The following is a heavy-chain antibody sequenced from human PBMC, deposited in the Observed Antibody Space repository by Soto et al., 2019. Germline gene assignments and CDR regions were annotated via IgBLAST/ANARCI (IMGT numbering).Heavy chain of an antibody. Sequence: ETRPPLVNTRGTLTLTCPVSGFSLSTARRGVSWIRQRPGKALEWLAHIFSNDEKSYSTSLKSRLTISKDTSKSQVVLTMTNMDPVDTATYYCARIQYRMGLLWFGESPAWFDPWGQGTLVTVSA. J-gene: IGHJ5*02. CDR3: ARIQYRMGLLWFGESPAWFDP. D-gene: IGHD3-10*01. CDR2: IFSNDEK. CDR1: GFSLSTARRG. V-gene: IGHV2-26*01.